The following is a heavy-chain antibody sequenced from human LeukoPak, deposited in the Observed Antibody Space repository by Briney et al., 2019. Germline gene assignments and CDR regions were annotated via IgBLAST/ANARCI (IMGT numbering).Heavy chain of an antibody. CDR3: AKDYQSESGELLLGYYFDY. CDR1: GFIFSSYA. CDR2: ISGSGGTT. Sequence: PGGSLRLSCAASGFIFSSYAMSWVRQAPGKGLTWVSGISGSGGTTYYADSVKGRFTISRDNSKNTLYLQMNSLRAEDTAVYYCAKDYQSESGELLLGYYFDYWGQGTLVTVSS. J-gene: IGHJ4*02. V-gene: IGHV3-23*01. D-gene: IGHD3-10*01.